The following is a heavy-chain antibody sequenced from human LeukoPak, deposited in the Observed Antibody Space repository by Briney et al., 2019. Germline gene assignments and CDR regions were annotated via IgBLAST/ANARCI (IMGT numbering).Heavy chain of an antibody. V-gene: IGHV4-39*01. J-gene: IGHJ4*02. CDR2: IFYSGST. D-gene: IGHD6-19*01. CDR3: AKGGGVAVSDS. Sequence: SETLSLTCTVSGGSITTSSYYWGWIRQPPGKGLEWIGSIFYSGSTYYNPSLKSRVTIFVDTSKNQFSLKLSSATAADTAVYYCAKGGGVAVSDSWGQGTLVTVSS. CDR1: GGSITTSSYY.